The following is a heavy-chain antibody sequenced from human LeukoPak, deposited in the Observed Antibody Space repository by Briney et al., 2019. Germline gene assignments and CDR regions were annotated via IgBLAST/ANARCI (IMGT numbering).Heavy chain of an antibody. J-gene: IGHJ4*02. D-gene: IGHD6-19*01. Sequence: GGSLRLSCAASGFTFSSYSMNWVRQAPGKGLEWVSSISSSSNYIYYADSVKGRFTISRDNSKNTLYLQMNSLRAEDTAVYYCANGGGVAVAGFDYWGQGTLVTVSS. CDR3: ANGGGVAVAGFDY. CDR2: ISSSSNYI. V-gene: IGHV3-21*04. CDR1: GFTFSSYS.